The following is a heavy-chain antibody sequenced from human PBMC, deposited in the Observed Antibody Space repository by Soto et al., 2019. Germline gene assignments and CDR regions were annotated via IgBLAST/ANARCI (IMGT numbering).Heavy chain of an antibody. Sequence: QLQLQESGSGLVKPSQTLSLTFAVSGGSISSGGYSWSWIRQPPGKGLEWIGYIYHSGSNYYNPSIKSRVTISVDRSMIQFALKLSSVTAADPAVYDCARVPDYWGQGTLVTVSS. CDR1: GGSISSGGYS. V-gene: IGHV4-30-2*01. CDR3: ARVPDY. J-gene: IGHJ4*02. CDR2: IYHSGSN.